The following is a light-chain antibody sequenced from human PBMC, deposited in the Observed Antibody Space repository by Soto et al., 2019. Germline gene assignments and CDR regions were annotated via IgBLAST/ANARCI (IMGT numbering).Light chain of an antibody. CDR2: TAF. CDR3: QKANSFPLT. J-gene: IGKJ4*01. V-gene: IGKV1-12*01. CDR1: QGISSR. Sequence: IQMTQSPSSVSASVGDRVTITCRASQGISSRLAWYQQKPGKAPKLLIYTAFSLQSGVPSRFSGSGSGTAFTLTISSLQPEDFATYYCQKANSFPLTVVGGTVVDI.